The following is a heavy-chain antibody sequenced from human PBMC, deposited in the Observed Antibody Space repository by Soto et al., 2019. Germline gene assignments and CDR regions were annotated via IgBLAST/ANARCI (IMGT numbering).Heavy chain of an antibody. V-gene: IGHV3-48*03. Sequence: GGSLRLSCAASGFTFSSYEMNWVRQAPGKGLEWVSYISSSGSTIYYADSVKGRFTISRDNAKNSLYLQMNSLRAEDTAVYYCAREDSDIVVVENRFDPWGQGTLVTVSS. CDR2: ISSSGSTI. J-gene: IGHJ5*02. D-gene: IGHD2-15*01. CDR1: GFTFSSYE. CDR3: AREDSDIVVVENRFDP.